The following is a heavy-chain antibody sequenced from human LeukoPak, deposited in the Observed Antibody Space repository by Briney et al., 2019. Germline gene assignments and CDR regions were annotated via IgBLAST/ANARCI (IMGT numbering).Heavy chain of an antibody. CDR2: INTIGDST. CDR3: AQVVATTGTGH. J-gene: IGHJ4*02. V-gene: IGHV3-23*01. Sequence: GGSLRLSCAASGFTFSSYAMSWVRQAPGKGLEWVSTINTIGDSTYYADSVKGRFTISRDSSKNTLYLQMNSLRVEDTAVYYCAQVVATTGTGHWGQGTLVTVSS. CDR1: GFTFSSYA. D-gene: IGHD6-13*01.